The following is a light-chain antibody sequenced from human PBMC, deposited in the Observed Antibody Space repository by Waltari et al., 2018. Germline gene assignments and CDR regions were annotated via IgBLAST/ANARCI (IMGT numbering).Light chain of an antibody. J-gene: IGLJ3*02. CDR3: LVYYGGAWV. Sequence: QTVVTQEPSLTLSPGGTVTLTCASSAGAVTSGYYPNWFQQKPGQAPRALIYTTNNKHSWTPARFSGSLLGDKAALTLSGVQPEDEAEYYCLVYYGGAWVFGGGTKLTVL. CDR1: AGAVTSGYY. CDR2: TTN. V-gene: IGLV7-43*01.